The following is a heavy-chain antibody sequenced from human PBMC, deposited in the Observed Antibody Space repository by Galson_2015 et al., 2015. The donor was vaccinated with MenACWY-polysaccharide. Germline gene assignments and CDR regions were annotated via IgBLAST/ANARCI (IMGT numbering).Heavy chain of an antibody. Sequence: SLRLSCAASGFSFSTYWMHWVRHAPGKGLVWVSRINADGSATDYAASVRGRLTISRDNAKNTLYLEMNSLRAEDTAVYYCTKAGAKYCRGSSCYFNWFDPWGQGTLVTVSS. CDR1: GFSFSTYW. D-gene: IGHD2-15*01. CDR3: TKAGAKYCRGSSCYFNWFDP. V-gene: IGHV3-74*01. CDR2: INADGSAT. J-gene: IGHJ5*02.